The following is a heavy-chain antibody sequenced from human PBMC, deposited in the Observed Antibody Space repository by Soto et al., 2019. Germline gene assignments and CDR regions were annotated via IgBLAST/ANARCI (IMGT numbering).Heavy chain of an antibody. D-gene: IGHD2-2*01. Sequence: SVKVSCKASGGTFSSYAISWVRQAPGQGLEWMGGIIPIFGTANYAQKFQGRVTITADESTSTAYMELSSLRSEDTAVYYCARDSELLGYCISTSCFPLVYWDQGTLVTVSS. CDR1: GGTFSSYA. CDR3: ARDSELLGYCISTSCFPLVY. J-gene: IGHJ4*02. V-gene: IGHV1-69*13. CDR2: IIPIFGTA.